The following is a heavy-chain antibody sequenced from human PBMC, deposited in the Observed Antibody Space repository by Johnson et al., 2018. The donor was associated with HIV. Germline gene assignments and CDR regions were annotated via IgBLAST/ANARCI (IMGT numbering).Heavy chain of an antibody. CDR2: IYSGDNT. CDR3: ARSKDCSGGSCPDAFDI. J-gene: IGHJ3*02. V-gene: IGHV3-66*01. Sequence: VQLVESGGGLVQPGGSLRLSCAVSGFTVTSNYITWVRQAPGKGLQWVSIIYSGDNTYYGDSVKGRFTISRDNSKNSLYLQMNSLRAEDTAVYYCARSKDCSGGSCPDAFDIWGQGTMVTVSS. CDR1: GFTVTSNY. D-gene: IGHD2-15*01.